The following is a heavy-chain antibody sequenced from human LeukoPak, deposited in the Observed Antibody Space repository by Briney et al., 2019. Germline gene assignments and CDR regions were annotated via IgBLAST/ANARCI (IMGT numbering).Heavy chain of an antibody. V-gene: IGHV3-53*01. Sequence: GGSLTLSCAASGFTFSSNYMSWVRQARGKGLEWVSDIYSGGSTYYADSVKGRFTISRDNSKNTLYLQMNSLRAEDTAVYYCASSYGSGSYYYYYYYGMDVWGKGTTVTVSS. D-gene: IGHD3-10*01. CDR1: GFTFSSNY. J-gene: IGHJ6*04. CDR2: IYSGGST. CDR3: ASSYGSGSYYYYYYYGMDV.